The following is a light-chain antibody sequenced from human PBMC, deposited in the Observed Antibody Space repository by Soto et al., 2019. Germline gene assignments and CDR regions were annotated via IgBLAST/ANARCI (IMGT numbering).Light chain of an antibody. J-gene: IGLJ3*02. CDR2: DDS. V-gene: IGLV3-21*02. Sequence: SYELTQPPSVSVAPGQTARITCGGNNIGSKSVHWYQQKPGQAPVLVVYDDSDRLSGIPERFSGSNSGNTATLTISRVEAGDEADYYCQVWDSSSDHPGVFGGGTQLTVL. CDR3: QVWDSSSDHPGV. CDR1: NIGSKS.